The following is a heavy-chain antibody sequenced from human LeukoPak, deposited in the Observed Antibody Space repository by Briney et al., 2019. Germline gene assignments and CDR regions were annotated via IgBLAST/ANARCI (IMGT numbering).Heavy chain of an antibody. CDR3: ARGGAHIVVVNYADY. J-gene: IGHJ4*02. CDR2: ISSSSSTI. D-gene: IGHD3-22*01. V-gene: IGHV3-48*04. Sequence: GGSLRLSCAASGFTFSSYSMNWVRQAPGKGLEWVSYISSSSSTIYYADSVKGRFTISRDNAKNSLYLQMNSLRAEDTAVYYCARGGAHIVVVNYADYWGQGTLVTVSS. CDR1: GFTFSSYS.